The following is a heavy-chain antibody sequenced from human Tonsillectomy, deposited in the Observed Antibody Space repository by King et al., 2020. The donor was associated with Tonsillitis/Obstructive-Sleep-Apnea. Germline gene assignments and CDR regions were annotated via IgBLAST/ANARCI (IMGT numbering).Heavy chain of an antibody. CDR3: ARDRDCSSTSCYNAFDI. CDR2: ISYDGSNN. J-gene: IGHJ3*02. D-gene: IGHD2-2*02. V-gene: IGHV3-30*04. Sequence: VQLVESGGGVVRPGRSLRLSCAASGFTFSTYAMHWVRQAPGKGLEWVAVISYDGSNNYYADSVKGRFTISRDNSKNTLYLQMNSLRAEDTAVYYCARDRDCSSTSCYNAFDIWGQGTMVTVSS. CDR1: GFTFSTYA.